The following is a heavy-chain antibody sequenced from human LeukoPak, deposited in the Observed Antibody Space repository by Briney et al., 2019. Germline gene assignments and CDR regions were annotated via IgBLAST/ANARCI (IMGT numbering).Heavy chain of an antibody. CDR1: GYTLTELS. Sequence: GASVKVSCKVSGYTLTELSMHWVRQAPGKGLEWKGGFDPEDGETIYAQKFQGRVTMTEDTSTDTVYMELSSLRSEDTAVYYCATRMLRTRYYGMDVWGQGTTVTVSS. J-gene: IGHJ6*02. D-gene: IGHD2/OR15-2a*01. V-gene: IGHV1-24*01. CDR3: ATRMLRTRYYGMDV. CDR2: FDPEDGET.